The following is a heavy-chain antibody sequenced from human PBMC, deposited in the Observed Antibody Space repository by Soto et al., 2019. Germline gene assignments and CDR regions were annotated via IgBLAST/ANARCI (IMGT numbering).Heavy chain of an antibody. V-gene: IGHV1-69*08. D-gene: IGHD6-13*01. CDR3: ARERAAAHLDY. CDR2: IIPILGIA. CDR1: GGTFSSYT. J-gene: IGHJ4*02. Sequence: QVQLVQSGAEVKKPGSSVKASCKASGGTFSSYTISWVRQAPGQGLEWMGRIIPILGIANYAQKFQGRVTITADKSTSTAYMELSSLRSEDTAVYYCARERAAAHLDYWGQGTLVTVSS.